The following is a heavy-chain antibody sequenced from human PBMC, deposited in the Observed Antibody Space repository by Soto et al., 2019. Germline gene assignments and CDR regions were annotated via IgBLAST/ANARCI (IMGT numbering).Heavy chain of an antibody. J-gene: IGHJ6*02. Sequence: PSETLSRTCTVSVGSISSGGYYWSWILQHPGKGLEWIGYIYYSGSTYYNPSLKSRVTISVDTSKNQFSLKLSSVTAADTAVYYCARGLHNWNYDWGDYYGMDVWGQGTTVTVSS. V-gene: IGHV4-31*03. CDR3: ARGLHNWNYDWGDYYGMDV. CDR2: IYYSGST. CDR1: VGSISSGGYY. D-gene: IGHD1-7*01.